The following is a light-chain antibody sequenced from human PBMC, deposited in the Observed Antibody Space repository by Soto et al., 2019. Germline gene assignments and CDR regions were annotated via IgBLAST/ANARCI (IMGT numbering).Light chain of an antibody. CDR2: ATS. CDR3: QQSYSTPWP. CDR1: QSIRNY. Sequence: DIQMTQSPSSLSASEGDIVTITCRASQSIRNYLNWYQQKPGKAPKLLIYATSILQSRVPSRFSGNGSGTDFTLNISSLQHADFAIYYCQQSYSTPWPFGPGTKVDI. J-gene: IGKJ3*01. V-gene: IGKV1-39*01.